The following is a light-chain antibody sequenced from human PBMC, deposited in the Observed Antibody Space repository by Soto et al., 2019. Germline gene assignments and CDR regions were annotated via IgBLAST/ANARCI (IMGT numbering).Light chain of an antibody. CDR3: SSYTSSSTLV. V-gene: IGLV2-18*02. Sequence: QSALTQPPSVSGSPGQSVTISCTGTSSDVGSYNRVSWYQQPPGTAPKLMIYGVSNRPSGVPDRFSGSKSGNTASLTISGLQAEDEADYYCSSYTSSSTLVFGGGTQLTVL. CDR2: GVS. J-gene: IGLJ2*01. CDR1: SSDVGSYNR.